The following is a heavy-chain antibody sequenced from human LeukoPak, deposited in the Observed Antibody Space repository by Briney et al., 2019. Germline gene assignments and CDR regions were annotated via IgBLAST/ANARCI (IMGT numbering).Heavy chain of an antibody. J-gene: IGHJ3*02. Sequence: ATLSLTCTVSGGSISSYYWSWIRQPPGKGLEWIGYIYYSGSTNYNPSLKSRVTISVDTSKNQFSLKLSSVTAADTAVYYCARRLVVVITTDAFDIWGQGTMVTVSS. CDR2: IYYSGST. D-gene: IGHD3-22*01. V-gene: IGHV4-59*12. CDR1: GGSISSYY. CDR3: ARRLVVVITTDAFDI.